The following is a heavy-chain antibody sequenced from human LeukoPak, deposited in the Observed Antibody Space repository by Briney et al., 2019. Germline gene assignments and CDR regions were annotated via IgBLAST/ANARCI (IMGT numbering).Heavy chain of an antibody. CDR1: GFTFSNAW. V-gene: IGHV3-15*01. J-gene: IGHJ4*02. CDR3: TTDRERYFDWSRSYFDY. D-gene: IGHD3-9*01. Sequence: GGSLRLSXAASGFTFSNAWMSWVRQAPGKGLEWVGRIKSKTDGGTTDYAAPVKGRFTISRDDSKNTLYLQMNSLKTEDTAVYYCTTDRERYFDWSRSYFDYWGQGTLVTVSS. CDR2: IKSKTDGGTT.